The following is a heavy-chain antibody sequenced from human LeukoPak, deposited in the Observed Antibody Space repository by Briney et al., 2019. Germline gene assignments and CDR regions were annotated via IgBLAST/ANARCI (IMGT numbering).Heavy chain of an antibody. V-gene: IGHV4-38-2*02. CDR1: GYSISSGYY. J-gene: IGHJ5*02. CDR3: ARALRMDYYGSGTFDP. CDR2: IYYSGRI. Sequence: KSSETLSLTCTVSGYSISSGYYWGWIRQPPGKGLEWIGSIYYSGRIYYNPSLKSRVTISVDTSKNQFSLKLSSVTAADTAVYYCARALRMDYYGSGTFDPWGQGTLVTVSS. D-gene: IGHD3-10*01.